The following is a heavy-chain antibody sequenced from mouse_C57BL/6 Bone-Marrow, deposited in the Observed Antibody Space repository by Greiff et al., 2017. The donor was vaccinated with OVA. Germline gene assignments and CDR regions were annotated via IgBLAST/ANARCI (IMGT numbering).Heavy chain of an antibody. J-gene: IGHJ4*01. Sequence: EVKVVESGPGLAKPSQTLSLTCSVTGYSITSDYWNWIRKFPGNKLEYMGYISYSGSTYYNPSLKSRISITRDTSKNQYYLQLNSVTTEDTATYYCARVTFYFYYAMDYWGQGTSVTVSS. D-gene: IGHD2-1*01. CDR1: GYSITSDY. V-gene: IGHV3-8*01. CDR3: ARVTFYFYYAMDY. CDR2: ISYSGST.